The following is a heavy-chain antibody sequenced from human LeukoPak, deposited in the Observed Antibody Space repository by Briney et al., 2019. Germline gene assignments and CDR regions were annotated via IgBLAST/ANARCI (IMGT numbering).Heavy chain of an antibody. D-gene: IGHD3-3*02. CDR2: IIPIFDTA. Sequence: SVKVSCKASGGTFSSYSISWVRQAPGQGLEWMGGIIPIFDTADYAQKFQGRVTITADESTSTAYMELSSLRSEDTAVYYCAYLARYYYYGMDVWGQGTTVTVSS. CDR3: AYLARYYYYGMDV. CDR1: GGTFSSYS. J-gene: IGHJ6*02. V-gene: IGHV1-69*13.